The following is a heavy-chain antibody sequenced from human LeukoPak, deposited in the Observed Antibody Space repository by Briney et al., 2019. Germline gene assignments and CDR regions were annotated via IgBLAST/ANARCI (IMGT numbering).Heavy chain of an antibody. CDR1: GFTFSSYA. V-gene: IGHV3-23*01. Sequence: GGSLRLSCAASGFTFSSYAMSWVRQAPGKGLEWVSAISGSGGSTYYADSVKGRLTISRDNSKNTLYLQMNSLRAEDTAVYYCAKIYGSGSSGDYWGQGTLVTVSS. D-gene: IGHD3-10*01. CDR3: AKIYGSGSSGDY. J-gene: IGHJ4*02. CDR2: ISGSGGST.